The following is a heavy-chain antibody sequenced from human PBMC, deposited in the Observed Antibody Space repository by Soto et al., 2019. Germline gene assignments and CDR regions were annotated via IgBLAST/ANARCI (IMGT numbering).Heavy chain of an antibody. D-gene: IGHD2-15*01. CDR2: ISGSGSST. V-gene: IGHV3-23*01. CDR1: GFTFNYA. J-gene: IGHJ3*02. Sequence: EVQLLESGGGLVQPGGSLRLSCAASGFTFNYAMNWVRQAPGKGLGWVSVISGSGSSTYYADSVKGRFSISRDHSKNTLYLQMSSLRADDTAVYYCARRSPSWAFDIWGQGTMVTVSS. CDR3: ARRSPSWAFDI.